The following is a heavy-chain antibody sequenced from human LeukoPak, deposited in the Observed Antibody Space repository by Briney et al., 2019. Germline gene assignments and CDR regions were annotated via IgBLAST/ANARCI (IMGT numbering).Heavy chain of an antibody. Sequence: GSVKVSCKASGYTFTSYDINWVRQATGQGLEWMGWMNPNSGNTGYAQKFQGRVTMTRNTSISTAYMELSSLRSEDTAVYYCAKLGLVVPAATYYYYYGMDVWGQGTTVTVSS. CDR3: AKLGLVVPAATYYYYYGMDV. CDR1: GYTFTSYD. CDR2: MNPNSGNT. D-gene: IGHD2-2*01. J-gene: IGHJ6*02. V-gene: IGHV1-8*01.